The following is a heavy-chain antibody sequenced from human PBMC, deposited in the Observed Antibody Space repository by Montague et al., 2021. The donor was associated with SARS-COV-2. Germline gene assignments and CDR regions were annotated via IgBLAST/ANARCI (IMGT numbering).Heavy chain of an antibody. V-gene: IGHV4-4*07. CDR2: IYTNETT. Sequence: SETLSLTCVVYGGSFSDFYWSWIRQPAGKGLEWIGRIYTNETTYYNPSLKSRVTMSIDTSKNQFSLKLTSVTAADTAVYYCARDQGGYGTFDIWGQGTMVTVSS. J-gene: IGHJ3*02. CDR1: GGSFSDFY. CDR3: ARDQGGYGTFDI. D-gene: IGHD5-12*01.